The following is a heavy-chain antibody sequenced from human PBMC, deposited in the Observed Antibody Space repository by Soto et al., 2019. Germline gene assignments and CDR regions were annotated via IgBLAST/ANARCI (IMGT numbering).Heavy chain of an antibody. V-gene: IGHV4-59*08. J-gene: IGHJ6*03. CDR2: IYYSGST. Sequence: SETLSLTCTVSGGSISSHYWSWIRQPPGQGLEWIGYIYYSGSTNYNPSLKSRVTISVDTSKNQFSLKLSSVTAADTAVYYCARLDTYYDILTGPASGVYYYYMDVWGKGTTVTVSS. D-gene: IGHD3-9*01. CDR1: GGSISSHY. CDR3: ARLDTYYDILTGPASGVYYYYMDV.